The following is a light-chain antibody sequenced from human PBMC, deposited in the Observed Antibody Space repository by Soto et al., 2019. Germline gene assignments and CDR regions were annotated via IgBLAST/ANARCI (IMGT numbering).Light chain of an antibody. Sequence: EIVLTQSPGTLSLSPGQRATLSCRASQSVSSSYLAWYQQKPGQAPRLLIYGASGRATGIPDRFSGSGSGTDFTLTIGRLEPEDFAVYYCQQYGSSPNTFGQGTRLEIK. CDR2: GAS. CDR3: QQYGSSPNT. V-gene: IGKV3-20*01. J-gene: IGKJ5*01. CDR1: QSVSSSY.